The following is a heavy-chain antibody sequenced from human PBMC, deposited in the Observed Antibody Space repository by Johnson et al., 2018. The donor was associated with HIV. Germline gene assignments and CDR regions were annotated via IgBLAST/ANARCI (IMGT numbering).Heavy chain of an antibody. D-gene: IGHD6-19*01. V-gene: IGHV3-30-3*01. CDR1: GFTFSSYA. CDR3: AKDRSTGWYPAFDI. J-gene: IGHJ3*02. Sequence: VQLVESGGGVVQPGRSLRLSCAASGFTFSSYAMHWVRQAPGKGLEWVAVISYDGSNKYYADSVKGRFTISRDNSKNTLYLQMNSLRAEDTAVYYCAKDRSTGWYPAFDIWGQGTMVTVSS. CDR2: ISYDGSNK.